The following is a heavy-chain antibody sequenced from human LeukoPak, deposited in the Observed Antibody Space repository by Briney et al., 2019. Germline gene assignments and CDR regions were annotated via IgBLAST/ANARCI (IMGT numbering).Heavy chain of an antibody. CDR2: ITGSGGST. CDR1: GLSFSSHA. V-gene: IGHV3-23*01. Sequence: GGSLRLPCVASGLSFSSHAMTWVRQTPGKGLEWVSGITGSGGSTYHAESVKGRFTISRDNSKNTLYLQMNNLRAEDTALYYCASRPASETYSAVFDYWGQGTLVTVSS. J-gene: IGHJ4*02. CDR3: ASRPASETYSAVFDY. D-gene: IGHD1-26*01.